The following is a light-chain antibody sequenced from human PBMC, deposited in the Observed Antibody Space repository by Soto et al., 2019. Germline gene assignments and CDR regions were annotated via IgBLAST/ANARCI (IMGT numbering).Light chain of an antibody. CDR3: QQYRSYPWT. CDR2: KAS. J-gene: IGKJ1*01. Sequence: DIQMTQSPSTLSASVGDRVTITCRASQTFSTSLAWDQQKPGQAPKLLIYKASSLESGVPSRFSGSGSGTEFTLTISSLQPDDFATDSCQQYRSYPWTFGQGTKVEIK. CDR1: QTFSTS. V-gene: IGKV1-5*03.